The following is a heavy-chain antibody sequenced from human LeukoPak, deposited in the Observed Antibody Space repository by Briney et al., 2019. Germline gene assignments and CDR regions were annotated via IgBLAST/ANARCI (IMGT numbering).Heavy chain of an antibody. Sequence: PGGSLRLSCAASGFTFSSYSMNWVRQAPGKGLEWVSSISSSSSYIYYADSVKGRFTISRDNAKNSLYLQMNSLRAEDTAVYYCAREIYGGLSVAIPIWGQGTMVTVSS. CDR1: GFTFSSYS. V-gene: IGHV3-21*01. CDR2: ISSSSSYI. J-gene: IGHJ3*02. CDR3: AREIYGGLSVAIPI. D-gene: IGHD2/OR15-2a*01.